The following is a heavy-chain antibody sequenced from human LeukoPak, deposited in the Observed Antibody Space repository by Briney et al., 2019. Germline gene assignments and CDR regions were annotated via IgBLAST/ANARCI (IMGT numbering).Heavy chain of an antibody. Sequence: ASVKVSCKASGYTFTSNGISWVRQAPGQGLEWMGWISAYNGNTNYAQKLQGRVTMTTDTSTRTAYMELRSLRSDDTAVYYCAGVTPYYDILTGSMIHWGQGTLVTVSS. V-gene: IGHV1-18*01. D-gene: IGHD3-9*01. J-gene: IGHJ4*02. CDR2: ISAYNGNT. CDR3: AGVTPYYDILTGSMIH. CDR1: GYTFTSNG.